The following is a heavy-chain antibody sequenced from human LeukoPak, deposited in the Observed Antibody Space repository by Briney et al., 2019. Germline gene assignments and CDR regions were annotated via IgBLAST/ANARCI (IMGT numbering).Heavy chain of an antibody. Sequence: GGSLRLSCAASGFTFSSYWMHWVRQAPGKGLVWVSRINTDESSTSYADSVKGRFTISRDNAKNTLYLQMNSLRAEDTAVYYCARGSSSSEYFQHWGQGTLVTVSS. CDR2: INTDESST. D-gene: IGHD6-6*01. CDR1: GFTFSSYW. CDR3: ARGSSSSEYFQH. V-gene: IGHV3-74*01. J-gene: IGHJ1*01.